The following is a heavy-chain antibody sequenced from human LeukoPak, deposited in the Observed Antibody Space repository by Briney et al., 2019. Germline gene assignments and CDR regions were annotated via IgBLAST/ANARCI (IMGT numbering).Heavy chain of an antibody. CDR2: INAGNGNT. D-gene: IGHD2-15*01. Sequence: ASVKVSCKASGYTFTSYAMHWVRQAPGQRLEWMGWINAGNGNTKYSQKFQGRVTITRDTSASTAYMELSSLRSEDTAVYYCATTAWVVPGYYGMDVWGKGTTVTVSS. J-gene: IGHJ6*04. V-gene: IGHV1-3*01. CDR1: GYTFTSYA. CDR3: ATTAWVVPGYYGMDV.